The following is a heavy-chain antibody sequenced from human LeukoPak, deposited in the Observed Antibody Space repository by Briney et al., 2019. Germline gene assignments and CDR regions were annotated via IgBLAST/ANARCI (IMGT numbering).Heavy chain of an antibody. CDR1: GVTVSSNY. Sequence: PGGSLRLSCAASGVTVSSNYMSWVRQAPGKGLEGVSVIYSGGSTYYADSVRGRFTISEDSSKNTLYLQMNSLRAEDTAMYYCAKGAYGSGTYLDYWGQGTLVTVSS. D-gene: IGHD3-10*01. V-gene: IGHV3-53*05. CDR2: IYSGGST. CDR3: AKGAYGSGTYLDY. J-gene: IGHJ4*02.